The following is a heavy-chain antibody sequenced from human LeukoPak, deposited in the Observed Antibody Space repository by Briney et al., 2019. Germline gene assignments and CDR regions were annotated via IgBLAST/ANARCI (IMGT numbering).Heavy chain of an antibody. D-gene: IGHD3-22*01. J-gene: IGHJ4*02. CDR1: GYTFTSYY. Sequence: ASVKVSCKASGYTFTSYYMRWVRQAPGQGLEWMGIINPSGGSTSYAQKFQGRVTMTRDTSTSTVYMELSSLRPEDTAVYYCARVEATYYYDSSGYFDYWGQGTLVTVSS. V-gene: IGHV1-46*01. CDR2: INPSGGST. CDR3: ARVEATYYYDSSGYFDY.